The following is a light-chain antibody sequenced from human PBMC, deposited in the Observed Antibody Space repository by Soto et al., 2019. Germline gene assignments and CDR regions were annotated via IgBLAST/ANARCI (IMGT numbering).Light chain of an antibody. CDR1: QSVTSTY. V-gene: IGKV3-15*01. CDR3: QNYDNWPPTWT. J-gene: IGKJ1*01. CDR2: GAS. Sequence: EIVLAQSPGTLSFSPGERATLSCRASQSVTSTYLSWYQQKPGQAPRLLIYGASTRATCIPARFSGSGSGTEFTLAISSLQSEDFAVYYGQNYDNWPPTWTFGQGTKVDIK.